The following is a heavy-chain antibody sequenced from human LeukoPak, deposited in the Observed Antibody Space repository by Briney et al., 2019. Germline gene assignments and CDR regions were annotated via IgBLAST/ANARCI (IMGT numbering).Heavy chain of an antibody. J-gene: IGHJ5*02. CDR3: ARGPWDIVVVVAATGWFDP. CDR1: GGSFSGYY. CDR2: INHSGST. Sequence: SETLSLTYAVYGGSFSGYYWSWIRQPPGKGPERIEQINHSGSTNYNPSLKSRVTISVDTSKNQFSLKLSSVTAADTAVYYCARGPWDIVVVVAATGWFDPWGQGTLVTVSS. D-gene: IGHD2-15*01. V-gene: IGHV4-34*01.